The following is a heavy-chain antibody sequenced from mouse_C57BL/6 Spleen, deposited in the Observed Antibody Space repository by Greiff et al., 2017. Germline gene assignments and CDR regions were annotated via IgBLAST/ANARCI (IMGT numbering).Heavy chain of an antibody. J-gene: IGHJ4*01. Sequence: EVKLVESGAGLVKPGGSLKLSCAASGFTFSSYAMSWVRQTPEKRLEWVAYISSGGDYIYYADTVKGRFTIPRDNARNTLYLQMSSLKSEDTAMYYCTREGPYYAMDYWGQGTSVTVSS. D-gene: IGHD3-3*01. CDR3: TREGPYYAMDY. CDR2: ISSGGDYI. V-gene: IGHV5-9-1*02. CDR1: GFTFSSYA.